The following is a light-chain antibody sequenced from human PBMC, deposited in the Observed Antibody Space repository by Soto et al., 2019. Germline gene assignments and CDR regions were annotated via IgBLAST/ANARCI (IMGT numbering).Light chain of an antibody. CDR3: ISYTGSSTSYV. J-gene: IGLJ1*01. Sequence: QSMLTQPASVSVSPGQSITVSCSGTSSDVGSYDYVAWYQQFPGKTPKLVIYEVSNRPSGVSYRFSGSKSGNTASLTISGLQAEDEADYYCISYTGSSTSYVFGTGTKVTVL. CDR2: EVS. V-gene: IGLV2-14*01. CDR1: SSDVGSYDY.